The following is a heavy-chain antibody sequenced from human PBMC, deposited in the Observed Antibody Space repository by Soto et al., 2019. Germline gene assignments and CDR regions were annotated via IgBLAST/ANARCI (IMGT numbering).Heavy chain of an antibody. CDR2: VVPILGMA. D-gene: IGHD2-2*01. CDR1: GGTFSSYS. Sequence: QVQLVQSGAEVKKPGSSVKVSCEASGGTFSSYSFSWVRQAPGQGLEWMGRVVPILGMANYAQKFQGRGTITADKSTSTVYMEMRSLRSDDTAVYYCARGGAVVVPGSVDRHNWFDPWGQGTLVTVSS. V-gene: IGHV1-69*02. CDR3: ARGGAVVVPGSVDRHNWFDP. J-gene: IGHJ5*02.